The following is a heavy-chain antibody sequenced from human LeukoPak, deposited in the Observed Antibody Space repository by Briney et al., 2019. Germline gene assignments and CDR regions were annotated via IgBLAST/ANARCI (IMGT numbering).Heavy chain of an antibody. Sequence: GGSLRLSCAGSGFTFSTYVMSWVRQAPGKGLEWVSGISAGGGSTYNADSVKGRFTISRDNSKNTLYLQMNSLRAEDTAVYYCARLPATVTTKGYYYYYYMDVWGKGTTVTVSS. CDR2: ISAGGGST. CDR1: GFTFSTYV. D-gene: IGHD4-17*01. J-gene: IGHJ6*03. CDR3: ARLPATVTTKGYYYYYYMDV. V-gene: IGHV3-23*01.